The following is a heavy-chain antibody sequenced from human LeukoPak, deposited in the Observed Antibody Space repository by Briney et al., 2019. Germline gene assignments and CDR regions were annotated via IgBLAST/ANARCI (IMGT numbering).Heavy chain of an antibody. D-gene: IGHD3-22*01. CDR1: GFTFSSYG. V-gene: IGHV3-30*02. J-gene: IGHJ4*02. Sequence: GGPLLISCAAAGFTFSSYGMHWGRPPPGKGLEWGAVIWYDGSNKYYADSVKGRFTISRDNSKNTLYLQMNSLRAEDTAVYYCAKDQGGTMIPFSFDYWGQGTLVTVSS. CDR3: AKDQGGTMIPFSFDY. CDR2: IWYDGSNK.